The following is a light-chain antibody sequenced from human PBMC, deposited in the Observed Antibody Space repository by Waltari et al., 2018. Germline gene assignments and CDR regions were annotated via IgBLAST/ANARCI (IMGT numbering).Light chain of an antibody. CDR1: HVTTS. V-gene: IGKV2-24*01. J-gene: IGKJ4*01. CDR3: MHAIEVVT. CDR2: KIS. Sequence: DIVMTQTPLSSPVTLGQPASISCRASHVTTSLSWLPQRPGQPPRLLIDKISNRFSGVPDRVTGSGAGTDFTLKISRVEAEDVGIYYCMHAIEVVTFGGGTKVEIK.